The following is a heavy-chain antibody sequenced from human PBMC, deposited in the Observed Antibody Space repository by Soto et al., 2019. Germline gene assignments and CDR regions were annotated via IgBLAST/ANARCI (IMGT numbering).Heavy chain of an antibody. CDR1: GFRFTGSA. CDR3: TRACSGGSCYSTSDFDY. V-gene: IGHV3-73*02. D-gene: IGHD2-15*01. CDR2: IRNRPNSYAT. J-gene: IGHJ4*02. Sequence: EVVLVESGGGLVQPGGSLKLSCAASGFRFTGSAIHWVRQAPGKGLEWVGLIRNRPNSYATAYAESLKGRVTISRDDSRNTSYLQVKSLKSEDTAVYFCTRACSGGSCYSTSDFDYWGQGTLFTVSS.